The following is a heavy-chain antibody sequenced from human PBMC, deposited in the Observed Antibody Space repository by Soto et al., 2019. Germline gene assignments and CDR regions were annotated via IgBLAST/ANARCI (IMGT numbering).Heavy chain of an antibody. J-gene: IGHJ2*01. CDR3: ARGGATQTGRQWYFDL. V-gene: IGHV3-30*14. CDR1: GFTFSNYA. D-gene: IGHD3-10*01. CDR2: VSYDGNNQ. Sequence: QVQLVESGGGVVQPGRPLRLSCAASGFTFSNYAMHWVRQAPGKGLEWVAIVSYDGNNQYYADSVKGRFTISRDNSENRLYFQMNSLRAEDTAVYYCARGGATQTGRQWYFDLWGRGTLVTVSS.